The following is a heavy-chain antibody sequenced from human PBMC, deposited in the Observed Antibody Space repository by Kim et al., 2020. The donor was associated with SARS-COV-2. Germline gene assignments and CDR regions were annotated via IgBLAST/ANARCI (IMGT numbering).Heavy chain of an antibody. CDR3: ARDLRDLAALYFDY. CDR1: GDSVSSNSAA. V-gene: IGHV6-1*01. CDR2: TYYRSKWYN. Sequence: SQTLSLTCAISGDSVSSNSAAWNWIRQSPSRGLEWLGRTYYRSKWYNDYAVSVKSRISINADTSKNQFSLQLNSVTPEDTAVYYCARDLRDLAALYFDYWGQGTLVTVSX. D-gene: IGHD6-6*01. J-gene: IGHJ4*02.